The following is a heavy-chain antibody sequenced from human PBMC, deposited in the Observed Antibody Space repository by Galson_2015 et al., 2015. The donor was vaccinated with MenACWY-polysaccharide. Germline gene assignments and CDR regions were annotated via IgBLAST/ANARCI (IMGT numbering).Heavy chain of an antibody. Sequence: SVKVSCKASGFTFTSYGISWVRQAPGQGLEWMGWISAYNGNTNYEQKLQGRVTMTTDTSTRTAYMELRSLRSDDTAVYYCAREMILVVTKFHAFDIWGQGTMVTVSS. CDR2: ISAYNGNT. D-gene: IGHD3-22*01. CDR3: AREMILVVTKFHAFDI. V-gene: IGHV1-18*01. J-gene: IGHJ3*02. CDR1: GFTFTSYG.